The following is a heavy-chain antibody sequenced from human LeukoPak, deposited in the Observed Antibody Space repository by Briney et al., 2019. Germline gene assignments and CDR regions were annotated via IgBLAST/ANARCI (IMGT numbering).Heavy chain of an antibody. D-gene: IGHD2-21*01. V-gene: IGHV3-30*02. CDR3: AKVRDPRGCGGDCYTGYFDY. Sequence: GGSLRLSCAASGFTFSSYGMHWVRQAPGKGLEWVAFIRYDGSNKYYADSVKGRFTISRDNSKNTLYLQMNSLRAEDTAVYYCAKVRDPRGCGGDCYTGYFDYWGQGTLVTVSS. CDR1: GFTFSSYG. CDR2: IRYDGSNK. J-gene: IGHJ4*02.